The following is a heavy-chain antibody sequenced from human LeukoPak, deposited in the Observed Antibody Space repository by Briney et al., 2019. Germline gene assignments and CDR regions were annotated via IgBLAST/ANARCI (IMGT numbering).Heavy chain of an antibody. D-gene: IGHD6-13*01. J-gene: IGHJ4*02. CDR1: GFTFSSYS. Sequence: PGGSLRLSCAASGFTFSSYSMNWVRQAPGKGLEWVSYISSSSSTIYYADSVKGRFTISRDNSKNTLYLQMNSLRAEDSAVYYCAKVPIAAAAPTNYWGQGTLVTVSS. CDR2: ISSSSSTI. V-gene: IGHV3-48*01. CDR3: AKVPIAAAAPTNY.